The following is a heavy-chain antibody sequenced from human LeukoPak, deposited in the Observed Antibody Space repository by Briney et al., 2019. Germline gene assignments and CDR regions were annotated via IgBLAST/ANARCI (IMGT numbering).Heavy chain of an antibody. CDR2: IYYSGST. CDR3: AAGGGPAAMYYYYYYGMDV. J-gene: IGHJ6*02. CDR1: GGSISSSSYY. V-gene: IGHV4-39*01. Sequence: PSETLSLTCTVYGGSISSSSYYWGWIRQPPGKGLEWIGSIYYSGSTYYNPSLKSRVTISVDTSKNQFSLKLSSVTAADTAVYYCAAGGGPAAMYYYYYYGMDVWGQGTTVTVSS. D-gene: IGHD2-2*01.